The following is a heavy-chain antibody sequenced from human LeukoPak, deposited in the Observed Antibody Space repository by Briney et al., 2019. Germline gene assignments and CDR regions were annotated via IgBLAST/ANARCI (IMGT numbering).Heavy chain of an antibody. V-gene: IGHV4-59*08. D-gene: IGHD6-6*01. CDR2: IYYSGST. CDR3: ARSEQLGRMNWVDP. Sequence: SETLSLTCTVSGGSISSYYWGWIRQPPGTGLEWIGYIYYSGSTNYNPSLKSRITISVDTSKNQFSLKLSSVTAADTAVYYCARSEQLGRMNWVDPWGQGILVTVSS. J-gene: IGHJ5*02. CDR1: GGSISSYY.